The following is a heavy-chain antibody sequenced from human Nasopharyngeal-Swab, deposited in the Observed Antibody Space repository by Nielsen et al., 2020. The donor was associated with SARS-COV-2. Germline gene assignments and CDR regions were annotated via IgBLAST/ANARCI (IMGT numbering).Heavy chain of an antibody. CDR2: ISSSSTI. J-gene: IGHJ4*02. CDR1: GFTFSIYS. V-gene: IGHV3-48*01. Sequence: GESLKISCAASGFTFSIYSMNWVRQAPGKGLEWVAYISSSSTIYYADSVKGRFTISRDNAKNSLYLQMNSLRAEDTAVYYCGRDGSNKWGIKTDYWGQGTLVTASS. CDR3: GRDGSNKWGIKTDY. D-gene: IGHD1-26*01.